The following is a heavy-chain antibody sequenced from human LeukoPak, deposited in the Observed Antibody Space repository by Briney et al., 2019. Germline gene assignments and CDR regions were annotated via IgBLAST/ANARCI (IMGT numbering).Heavy chain of an antibody. CDR1: GFTLDDYG. Sequence: RPGGSLRLSCAASGFTLDDYGMSWVRQARGKGGEWVSGINWNGGSTEYADSVKGRFTISRDNAKNSLYVQMNSLRAEDTALYYCAREVRRGYDLPAYYFDYWGQGTLVTVSS. CDR3: AREVRRGYDLPAYYFDY. D-gene: IGHD5-12*01. CDR2: INWNGGST. J-gene: IGHJ4*02. V-gene: IGHV3-20*04.